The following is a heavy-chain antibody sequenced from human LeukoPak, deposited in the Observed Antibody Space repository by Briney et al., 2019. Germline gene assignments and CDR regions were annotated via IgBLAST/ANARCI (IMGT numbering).Heavy chain of an antibody. D-gene: IGHD3-3*01. CDR1: GGSISSSNW. J-gene: IGHJ3*02. CDR2: IYYSGST. V-gene: IGHV4-4*02. Sequence: SGTLSLTCAVSGGSISSSNWWSWVRQPPGKGLEWIGYIYYSGSTYYNPSLKSRVTISVDTSKNQFSLKLGSVTAADTAVYYCARDDFWSGYPIWGQGTMVTVSS. CDR3: ARDDFWSGYPI.